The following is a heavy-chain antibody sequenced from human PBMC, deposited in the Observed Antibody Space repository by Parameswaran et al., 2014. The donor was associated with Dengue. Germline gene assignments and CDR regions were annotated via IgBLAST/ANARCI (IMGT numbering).Heavy chain of an antibody. Sequence: VRQAPGQGLEWMGGIIPIFGTANYAQKFQGRVTITADESTSTAYMELSSLRSEDTAVYYCARVSVAVAGSFDYWGQGTLVTVSS. V-gene: IGHV1-69*01. CDR2: IIPIFGTA. CDR3: ARVSVAVAGSFDY. J-gene: IGHJ4*02. D-gene: IGHD6-19*01.